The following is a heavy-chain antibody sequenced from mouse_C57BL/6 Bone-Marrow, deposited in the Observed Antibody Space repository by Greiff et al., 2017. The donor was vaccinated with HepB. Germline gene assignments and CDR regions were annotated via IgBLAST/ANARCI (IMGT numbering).Heavy chain of an antibody. CDR3: ARGNYYGGSYCYAMDY. CDR1: GYTFTDYN. J-gene: IGHJ4*01. Sequence: EVQLQQSGPELVKPGASVKIPCKASGYTFTDYNMDWVKQSHGKSLEWIGDINPNNGGTIYNQKFKGKATLTVDKSSSTAYMELRSLTSEDTAVYYCARGNYYGGSYCYAMDYWGQGTSVTVSS. CDR2: INPNNGGT. D-gene: IGHD1-1*01. V-gene: IGHV1-18*01.